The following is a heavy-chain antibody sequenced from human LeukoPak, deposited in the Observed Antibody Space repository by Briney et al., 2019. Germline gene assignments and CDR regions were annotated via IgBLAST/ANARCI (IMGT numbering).Heavy chain of an antibody. CDR1: GFTFSNYG. V-gene: IGHV3-30*03. Sequence: GGSLRLSCAASGFTFSNYGMSWVRQAPGKGLEWVPVISYDGSNKYYADSVKGRFTISRDNSKNTLYLQMNSLRADDTAVYYCASIQAYGSGSYYPFDYWGQGTLVTVSS. CDR3: ASIQAYGSGSYYPFDY. CDR2: ISYDGSNK. D-gene: IGHD3-10*01. J-gene: IGHJ4*02.